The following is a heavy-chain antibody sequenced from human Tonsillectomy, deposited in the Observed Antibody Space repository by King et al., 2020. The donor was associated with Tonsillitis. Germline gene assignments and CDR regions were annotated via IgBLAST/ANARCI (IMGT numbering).Heavy chain of an antibody. D-gene: IGHD6-13*01. Sequence: EMQLVQSGGGLVQPGGSLRLSCAASGFTFSSYAMSWVRQAPGKGLEWVSVISGSGGSTYYADSVKGRFTISRDNSKNTLYLQMISLRAEDTAVYYCAKSLWQQLVFFDSWGLGTLVTVSS. CDR1: GFTFSSYA. CDR3: AKSLWQQLVFFDS. J-gene: IGHJ4*02. V-gene: IGHV3-23*04. CDR2: ISGSGGST.